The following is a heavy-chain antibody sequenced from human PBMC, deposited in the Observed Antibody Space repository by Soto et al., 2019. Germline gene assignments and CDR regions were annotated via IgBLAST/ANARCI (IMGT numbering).Heavy chain of an antibody. Sequence: ASVKVSCKASGYTFTSYGISWVRQAPGQGLEWMGWISAYNGNTNYAQKLQGRVTMTTDTSTSTAYMELRSLRSDDTAVYYCAGYCSSTSCPRSPCYGDYETGPFDLWGQGTLVTVSS. CDR2: ISAYNGNT. J-gene: IGHJ5*02. CDR3: AGYCSSTSCPRSPCYGDYETGPFDL. D-gene: IGHD2-2*01. CDR1: GYTFTSYG. V-gene: IGHV1-18*01.